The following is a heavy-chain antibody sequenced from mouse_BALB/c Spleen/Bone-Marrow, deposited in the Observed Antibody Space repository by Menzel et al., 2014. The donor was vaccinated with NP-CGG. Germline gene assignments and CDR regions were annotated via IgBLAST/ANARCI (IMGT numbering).Heavy chain of an antibody. D-gene: IGHD1-1*02. V-gene: IGHV2-6-7*01. J-gene: IGHJ4*01. CDR2: IWGDGSA. CDR1: GFSFTNYG. Sequence: VQRVESGPGLVAPAQSLNITCTASGFSFTNYGVNWVRQPPGKGLEWLGIIWGDGSADYNSARKSRLSISRENAKSQSFLKMNSLQTDDTARYYCARDNYGCAIDYWGQGTSVTVSS. CDR3: ARDNYGCAIDY.